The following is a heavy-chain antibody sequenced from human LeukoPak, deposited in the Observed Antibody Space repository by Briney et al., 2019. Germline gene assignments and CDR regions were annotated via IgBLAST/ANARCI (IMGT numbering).Heavy chain of an antibody. CDR1: GGSFSGYY. J-gene: IGHJ4*02. D-gene: IGHD4-23*01. V-gene: IGHV4-34*01. CDR2: INHSGST. CDR3: ASYHGGIQNYFDY. Sequence: PSETLSLTCAVYGGSFSGYYWSWIRQPPGKGLEWIGEINHSGSTNYNPPLKGRVTISVDTSKNQFSLKLSSVTAADTAVYYCASYHGGIQNYFDYWGQGTLVTVSS.